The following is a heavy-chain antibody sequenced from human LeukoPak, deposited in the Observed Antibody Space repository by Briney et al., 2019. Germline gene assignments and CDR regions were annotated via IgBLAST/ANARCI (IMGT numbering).Heavy chain of an antibody. J-gene: IGHJ4*02. CDR3: AGLAAAGDY. CDR2: ISYTGTYI. V-gene: IGHV3-21*01. Sequence: GGSLRLSCAASAFSLSAYNMNWVRQAPGKGLEWVSSISYTGTYIYYADSVKGRFTISRDNAKNSLYLQMNSLRAEDTAVYYCAGLAAAGDYWGQGTLVTVSS. D-gene: IGHD6-13*01. CDR1: AFSLSAYN.